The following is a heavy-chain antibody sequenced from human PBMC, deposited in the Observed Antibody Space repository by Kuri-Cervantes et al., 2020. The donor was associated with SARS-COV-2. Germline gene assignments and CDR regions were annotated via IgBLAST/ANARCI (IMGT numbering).Heavy chain of an antibody. V-gene: IGHV3-23*01. Sequence: GESLKISCAASGVSFRSYAMSWVRQAPGKGLEWESVISGSGTGAYDADSVKGRFTICRDNSKNTLYLQMISLRGEDTAVYFCVKDPTATTEYYYAMDVWGQGTTVTVSS. J-gene: IGHJ6*02. CDR1: GVSFRSYA. CDR3: VKDPTATTEYYYAMDV. CDR2: ISGSGTGA. D-gene: IGHD1-7*01.